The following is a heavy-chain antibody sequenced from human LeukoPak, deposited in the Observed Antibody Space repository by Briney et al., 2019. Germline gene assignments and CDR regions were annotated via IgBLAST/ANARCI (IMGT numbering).Heavy chain of an antibody. CDR2: INPNSGGT. CDR1: GYTFTGYY. CDR3: AKFMVRGVIEDYYYGMDV. J-gene: IGHJ6*02. V-gene: IGHV1-2*02. D-gene: IGHD3-10*01. Sequence: ASVKVSCKASGYTFTGYYMDWVRQAPGQGLEWMGWINPNSGGTNYAQKFQGRVTMTRDTSISTAYMELSRLRSDDTAVYYCAKFMVRGVIEDYYYGMDVWGQGTTVTVSS.